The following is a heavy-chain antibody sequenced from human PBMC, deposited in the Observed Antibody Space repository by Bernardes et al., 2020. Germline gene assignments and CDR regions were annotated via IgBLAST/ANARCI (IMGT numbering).Heavy chain of an antibody. D-gene: IGHD3-3*01. CDR2: INHSGST. V-gene: IGHV4-34*01. CDR3: ARGVGITIFGGRYYYYMDV. J-gene: IGHJ6*03. Sequence: SETLSLTCAVYGGSFSGYYWSWIRQPPGKGLEWIGEINHSGSTNYNPSLKSRVTISVDTSKNQFSLKLSSVTAADTAVYYCARGVGITIFGGRYYYYMDVWGKGTTVTVSS. CDR1: GGSFSGYY.